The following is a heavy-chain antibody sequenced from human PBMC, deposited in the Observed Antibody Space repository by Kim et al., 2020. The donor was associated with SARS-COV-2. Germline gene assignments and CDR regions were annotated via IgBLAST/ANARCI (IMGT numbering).Heavy chain of an antibody. Sequence: ASVKVSCKASGYTFTTYDMHWVRQAPGQSLEWMGLINADNGHTKYSHKFQGRVTTTRDTSASTAYMELSSLRSEDTAVYYCARGWFGKNYFDYWGQGTLVTVSS. CDR2: INADNGHT. D-gene: IGHD3-10*01. V-gene: IGHV1-3*01. CDR3: ARGWFGKNYFDY. J-gene: IGHJ4*02. CDR1: GYTFTTYD.